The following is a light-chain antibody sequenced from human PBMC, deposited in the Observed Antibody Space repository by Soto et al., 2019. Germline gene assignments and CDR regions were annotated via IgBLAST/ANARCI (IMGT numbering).Light chain of an antibody. CDR1: SSNIGSNT. CDR2: SNN. V-gene: IGLV1-44*01. CDR3: TAWDDSLNILL. Sequence: VLTQPPSASGTPGQRVTISCSGSSSNIGSNTVNWYQQLPGTAPKLLMYSNNQRPSGVPDRFSGSKSGTSASLAISGLQSDDESDYYCTAWDDSLNILLFGGGTKLTVL. J-gene: IGLJ2*01.